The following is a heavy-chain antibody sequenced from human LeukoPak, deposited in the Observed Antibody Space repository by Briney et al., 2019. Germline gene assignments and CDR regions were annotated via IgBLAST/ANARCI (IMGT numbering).Heavy chain of an antibody. D-gene: IGHD3-22*01. Sequence: PSETLSLTCTVSGGSISSSSYYWGWIRQPPGKGLEWIGSIYYSGSTYYNPSLKSRVTISVDTSKNQFSLKLSSVTAADAAVYYCARQLDSSGYDFHYWGQGTLVTVSS. J-gene: IGHJ4*02. CDR1: GGSISSSSYY. CDR2: IYYSGST. CDR3: ARQLDSSGYDFHY. V-gene: IGHV4-39*01.